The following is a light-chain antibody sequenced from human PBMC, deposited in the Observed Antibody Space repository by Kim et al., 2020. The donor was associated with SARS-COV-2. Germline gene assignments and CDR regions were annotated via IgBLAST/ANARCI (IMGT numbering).Light chain of an antibody. CDR2: RDN. J-gene: IGLJ1*01. Sequence: GSPGQTASITSTGDKLGDNYASWYQQKPGQSPVVVIFRDNSRPSGIPERFSGSNTGNTATLTIIGTQAMDEADYYCQACDSSIYVFGTGTKLTVL. V-gene: IGLV3-1*01. CDR3: QACDSSIYV. CDR1: KLGDNY.